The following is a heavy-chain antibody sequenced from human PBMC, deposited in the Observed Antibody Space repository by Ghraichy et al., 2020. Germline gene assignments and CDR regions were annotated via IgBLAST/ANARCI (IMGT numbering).Heavy chain of an antibody. CDR1: GFTCNSDT. CDR2: INGRSSHI. Sequence: GGSLRLSGVGSGFTCNSDTMNWVRQAPGKGLEWVSSINGRSSHIYYADSVKGRFTISRDNAKNSLYLQMNGLRAEDTAVYYCARDHWNDLYYHYYGMGVWGQGTTVTVSS. J-gene: IGHJ6*02. D-gene: IGHD1-1*01. V-gene: IGHV3-21*01. CDR3: ARDHWNDLYYHYYGMGV.